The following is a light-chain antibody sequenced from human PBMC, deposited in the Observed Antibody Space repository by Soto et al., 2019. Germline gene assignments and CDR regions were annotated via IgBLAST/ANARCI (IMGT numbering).Light chain of an antibody. V-gene: IGLV2-14*01. J-gene: IGLJ1*01. Sequence: QSVLTQPASVSGSPGQSIAISCTGTSSDVGGYNYVSWYQQHPGKAPKLIIYAVTNRPSGASIRFSGSKSGNTASLTISGLQAEDEADYYCSSYTSSSTYVFGTGTKVTVL. CDR1: SSDVGGYNY. CDR3: SSYTSSSTYV. CDR2: AVT.